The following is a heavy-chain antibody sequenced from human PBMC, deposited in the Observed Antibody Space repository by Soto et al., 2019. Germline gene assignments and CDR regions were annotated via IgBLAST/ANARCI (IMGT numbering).Heavy chain of an antibody. J-gene: IGHJ5*02. CDR3: ARVFSDSSSFFDP. CDR1: GDSISSYS. Sequence: PSETLSLTCTVSGDSISSYSWSWIRQPPGKGLEWIGNIHYNGNTKYSPSLKSRVTMSVDTSKNQFSLKLSSVTAADTAVYYCARVFSDSSSFFDPWGQGTLVTVSS. CDR2: IHYNGNT. D-gene: IGHD6-13*01. V-gene: IGHV4-59*12.